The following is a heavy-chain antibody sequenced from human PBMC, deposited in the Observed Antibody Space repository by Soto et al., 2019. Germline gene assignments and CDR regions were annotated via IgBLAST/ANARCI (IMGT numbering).Heavy chain of an antibody. Sequence: SETLSLTCTVSGGSISSCDYYWSWIPHPPGKGLEWIGYIYYSVSTYYNPSLKSRVTISVDTSKNQFSLKLSSVTAADTAVYYCARFYDTTDSMGYFAYGGLGKLV. D-gene: IGHD3-22*01. CDR1: GGSISSCDYY. CDR3: ARFYDTTDSMGYFAY. V-gene: IGHV4-30-4*01. CDR2: IYYSVST. J-gene: IGHJ4*02.